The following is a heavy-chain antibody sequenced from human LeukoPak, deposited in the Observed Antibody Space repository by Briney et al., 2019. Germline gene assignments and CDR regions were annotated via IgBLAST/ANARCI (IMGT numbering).Heavy chain of an antibody. D-gene: IGHD3-9*01. V-gene: IGHV1-18*01. CDR3: ARAPSFHTYYDILTGPIRRYYYGMDV. CDR2: ISAYNGNT. J-gene: IGHJ6*02. Sequence: ASVKVSCKASGYTFTSYGISWVRQAPGQGLEWMGWISAYNGNTNYAQKLQGRVTMTTDTSTSTAYMELRSLRSDDTAVYYCARAPSFHTYYDILTGPIRRYYYGMDVWGQGTTVTVSS. CDR1: GYTFTSYG.